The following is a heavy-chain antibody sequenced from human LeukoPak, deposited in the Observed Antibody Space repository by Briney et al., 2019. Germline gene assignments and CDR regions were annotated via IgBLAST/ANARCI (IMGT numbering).Heavy chain of an antibody. CDR1: GFTFSSYA. J-gene: IGHJ4*02. CDR3: ARARVERQLVRTDFDY. CDR2: ISYDGSNK. V-gene: IGHV3-30-3*01. D-gene: IGHD6-6*01. Sequence: GGSLRLSCAASGFTFSSYAMHWVRQAPGKGLEWVAVISYDGSNKYYADSVKGRFTISGDNSKNTLYLQMNSLRAEDTAVYYCARARVERQLVRTDFDYWGQGTLVTVSS.